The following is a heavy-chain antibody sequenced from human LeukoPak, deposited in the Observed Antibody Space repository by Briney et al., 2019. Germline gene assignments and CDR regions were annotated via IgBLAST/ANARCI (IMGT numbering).Heavy chain of an antibody. V-gene: IGHV3-21*01. D-gene: IGHD2-15*01. J-gene: IGHJ5*02. Sequence: PGGSLRLSCAASGFTFSNYTMNWVRQAPGKGLEWVSSISRNGIYIKYVDSVKGRFTVSRDNAKNSLYLQMNSLRAEDTAVYYCARDGLPATVANWFDPWGQGTLVTVSS. CDR1: GFTFSNYT. CDR2: ISRNGIYI. CDR3: ARDGLPATVANWFDP.